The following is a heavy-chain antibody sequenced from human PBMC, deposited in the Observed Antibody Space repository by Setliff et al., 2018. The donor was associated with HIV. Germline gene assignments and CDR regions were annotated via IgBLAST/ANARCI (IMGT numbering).Heavy chain of an antibody. Sequence: ASVKVSCKASGYSFTTYAIHWVRQAPGQRLEWMGWLNAGDGDSGPSQEFRGRVIFTRDTSASTAYMELTSLRSDDTAVYYCAKSRVWFSVPYVAFDIWGQGTMVTVSS. CDR2: LNAGDGDS. CDR1: GYSFTTYA. V-gene: IGHV1-3*01. J-gene: IGHJ3*02. D-gene: IGHD2-21*01. CDR3: AKSRVWFSVPYVAFDI.